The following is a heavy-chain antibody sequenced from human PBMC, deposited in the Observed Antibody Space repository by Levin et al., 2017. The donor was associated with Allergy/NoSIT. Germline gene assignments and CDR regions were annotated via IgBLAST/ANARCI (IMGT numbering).Heavy chain of an antibody. J-gene: IGHJ6*02. Sequence: PGGSLRLSCKSSGYTFTNHHMQWVRLAPGQSLEWMGWIDTTNGDTKYSKKFQGRLTITRDTSANTAYMELRSLRFEDTAVYYCARDQHWAMDVWGQGTTVTVFS. CDR1: GYTFTNHH. D-gene: IGHD3-16*01. V-gene: IGHV1-3*04. CDR2: IDTTNGDT. CDR3: ARDQHWAMDV.